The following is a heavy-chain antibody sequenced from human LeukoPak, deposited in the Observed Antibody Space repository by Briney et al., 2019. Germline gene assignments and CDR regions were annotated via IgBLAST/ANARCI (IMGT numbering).Heavy chain of an antibody. CDR2: ISGSSYSI. Sequence: PGGSLRLSCAASGFNFSSYSMHWVRQAPGKGLEWVSSISGSSYSIYYAVSVKGRFTISRDNAKNSLYLQMNSLTAEDTAVYYCARSEGRPFDIWGQGTMVTVSS. J-gene: IGHJ3*02. V-gene: IGHV3-21*01. CDR1: GFNFSSYS. CDR3: ARSEGRPFDI. D-gene: IGHD6-6*01.